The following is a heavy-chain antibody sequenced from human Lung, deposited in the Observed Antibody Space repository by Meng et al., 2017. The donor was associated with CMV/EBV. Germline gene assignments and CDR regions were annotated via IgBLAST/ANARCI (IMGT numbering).Heavy chain of an antibody. D-gene: IGHD3-22*01. CDR1: GFSLTTSGVG. V-gene: IGHV2-5*01. CDR2: IYWSDDK. CDR3: ARGMIVTSRPGTVGRHFAY. J-gene: IGHJ4*02. Sequence: SGPTLVKPTQTLTLTCTFSGFSLTTSGVGVGWVRQPPGKALEWLALIYWSDDKRYSSSLRNRLTMTKDTSKNQVVLTMTNLDPVDTATYYGARGMIVTSRPGTVGRHFAYWGRGTLVTVSS.